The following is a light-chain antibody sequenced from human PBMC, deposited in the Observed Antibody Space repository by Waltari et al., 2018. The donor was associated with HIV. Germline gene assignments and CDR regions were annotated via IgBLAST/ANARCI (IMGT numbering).Light chain of an antibody. J-gene: IGLJ3*02. CDR1: TGAVTSSSY. CDR2: SAD. Sequence: AVTQEPSLTVSPGGTVTLTCTSSTGAVTSSSYASWFQQRPGQAPRPLIYSADKRHSWTPDHFSGSLLGAKAALTLFGAQPEDEADYFCLLYYGGRQPTWVFGGGTKLTV. CDR3: LLYYGGRQPTWV. V-gene: IGLV7-43*01.